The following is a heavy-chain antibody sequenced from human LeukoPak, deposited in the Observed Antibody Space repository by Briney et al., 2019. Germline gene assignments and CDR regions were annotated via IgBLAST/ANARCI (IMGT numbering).Heavy chain of an antibody. D-gene: IGHD6-19*01. CDR3: ARHWLASPYYSDY. V-gene: IGHV3-21*01. CDR2: ISSSSSYI. J-gene: IGHJ4*02. CDR1: GFTFSSYS. Sequence: GGSLRLSCAASGFTFSSYSMNWVRQAPGKGLEWVSSISSSSSYIYYADSVKGRFTISRDNAKNSLYLQMNSLRAEDTAVYYCARHWLASPYYSDYWGQGALVTVSS.